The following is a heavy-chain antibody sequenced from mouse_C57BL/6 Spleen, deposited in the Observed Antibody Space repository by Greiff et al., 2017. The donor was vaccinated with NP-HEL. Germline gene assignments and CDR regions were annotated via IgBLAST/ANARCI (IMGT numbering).Heavy chain of an antibody. CDR1: GYTFTDYE. Sequence: QVHVKQSGAELVRPGASVTLSCKASGYTFTDYEMHWVKQTPVHGLEWIGAIDPETGGTAYNQKFKGKAILTADKSSSTAYMELRSLTSEDSAVYYCTRGYDYLYYAMDYWGQGTSVTVSS. D-gene: IGHD2-4*01. V-gene: IGHV1-15*01. CDR2: IDPETGGT. J-gene: IGHJ4*01. CDR3: TRGYDYLYYAMDY.